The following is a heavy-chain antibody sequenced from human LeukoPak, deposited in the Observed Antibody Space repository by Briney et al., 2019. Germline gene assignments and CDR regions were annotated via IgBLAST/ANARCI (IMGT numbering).Heavy chain of an antibody. J-gene: IGHJ4*02. D-gene: IGHD3-10*01. CDR3: ARDSMVRGVRGVYFDY. CDR2: IYSGGST. Sequence: PGGSLRLSCAASGFTVSSNYMSWVRQAPGKGLEWVSVIYSGGSTYYADSVKGRFTISRGNSKNTLYLQMNSLRAEDTAVYYCARDSMVRGVRGVYFDYWGQGTLVTVSS. V-gene: IGHV3-53*01. CDR1: GFTVSSNY.